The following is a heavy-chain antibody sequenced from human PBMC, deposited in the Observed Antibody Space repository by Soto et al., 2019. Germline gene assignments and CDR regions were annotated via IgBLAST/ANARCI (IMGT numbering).Heavy chain of an antibody. CDR2: IYYSGST. V-gene: IGHV4-31*03. J-gene: IGHJ5*02. CDR3: AREEPYSSSWRGWFDP. Sequence: PSETLSLTCTVSGGSISSGGYYWSWIRQHPGKGLEWIGYIYYSGSTYYNPSLKSRVTISVDTSKNQFSLKLSSVTAADTAVYYCAREEPYSSSWRGWFDPWGQGTLVTV. D-gene: IGHD6-13*01. CDR1: GGSISSGGYY.